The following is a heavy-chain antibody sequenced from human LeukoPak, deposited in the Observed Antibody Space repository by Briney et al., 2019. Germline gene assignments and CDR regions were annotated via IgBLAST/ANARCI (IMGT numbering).Heavy chain of an antibody. CDR1: GGSISSSSYY. V-gene: IGHV4-39*07. D-gene: IGHD2-15*01. CDR3: ARVPLGRQLDY. CDR2: IYYSGST. Sequence: SETLSLTCTVSGGSISSSSYYWGWIRQPPGKGLEWIGSIYYSGSTYYNPSLKSRVTISVDTTKNQFSLKLSSVTAADTAVYYCARVPLGRQLDYWGQGTLVTVSS. J-gene: IGHJ4*02.